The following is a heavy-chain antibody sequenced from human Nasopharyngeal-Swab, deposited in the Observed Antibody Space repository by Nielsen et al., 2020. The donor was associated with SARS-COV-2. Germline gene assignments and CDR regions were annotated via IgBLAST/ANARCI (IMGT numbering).Heavy chain of an antibody. CDR2: IAHDASNE. V-gene: IGHV3-30*03. CDR3: ARGGWYFDF. J-gene: IGHJ2*01. Sequence: GESLKISCAASGFTFSSFGMHWVRQAPGKGLEWVAFIAHDASNEYYGDSVKGRFSISRDSSKNTLYLQMDSLRGEGTTVYYCARGGWYFDFWGRGTLVTVSS. D-gene: IGHD3-16*01. CDR1: GFTFSSFG.